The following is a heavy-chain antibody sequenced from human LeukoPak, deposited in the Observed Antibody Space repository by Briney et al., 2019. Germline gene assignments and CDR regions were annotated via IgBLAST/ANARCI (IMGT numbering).Heavy chain of an antibody. CDR1: GGSLSRGSYY. D-gene: IGHD3-3*01. J-gene: IGHJ4*02. CDR3: ARESSPLRSTDY. V-gene: IGHV4-61*02. Sequence: SRTLSLTCTVSGGSLSRGSYYGSWLRQPAGKGLEGIGRIYTSGSTNYNPSLKTRVIISVDTSKNQFSLKLSSGTAADTAVYYCARESSPLRSTDYWGQGTLVTVSS. CDR2: IYTSGST.